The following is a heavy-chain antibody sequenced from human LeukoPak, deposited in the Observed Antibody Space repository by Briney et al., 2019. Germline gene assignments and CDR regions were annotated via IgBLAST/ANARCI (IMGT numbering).Heavy chain of an antibody. CDR3: AREADSGYYRTVDY. Sequence: GRSLRLSCAASGFTFSSYGMHWVRQAPGKGLEWLGHMSDDGSEKHYVDSVRGRFTISRDPSKNTLYLEMTSLRTEDTAVYYCAREADSGYYRTVDYWGQGTMVTVS. CDR2: MSDDGSEK. D-gene: IGHD2-15*01. J-gene: IGHJ4*02. CDR1: GFTFSSYG. V-gene: IGHV3-30*19.